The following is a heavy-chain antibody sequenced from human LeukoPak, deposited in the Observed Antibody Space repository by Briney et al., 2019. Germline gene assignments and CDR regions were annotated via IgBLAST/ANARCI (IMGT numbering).Heavy chain of an antibody. CDR3: ARGGNYWPQWWFDP. Sequence: SETLSLTCSVSGYSISSGYEWGWIRQPPGKRLEWIGSISQSGNTYDNLSLKSRVTMSLDASKNQFSLELNSVTPADTAVYYCARGGNYWPQWWFDPWGRGTLVSVSS. CDR2: ISQSGNT. CDR1: GYSISSGYE. V-gene: IGHV4-38-2*02. J-gene: IGHJ5*02. D-gene: IGHD1-26*01.